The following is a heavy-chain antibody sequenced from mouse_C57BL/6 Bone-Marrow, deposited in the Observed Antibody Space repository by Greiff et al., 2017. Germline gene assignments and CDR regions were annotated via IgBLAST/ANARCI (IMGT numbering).Heavy chain of an antibody. CDR3: ARNIYYGNYGAMDY. D-gene: IGHD2-1*01. J-gene: IGHJ4*01. Sequence: EVKLVESGGGLVKPGGSLKLSCAASGFTFSSYTMSWVRQTPEKRLEWVATISGGGGNTYYPDSVKGRFTISRDNAKNTLYLQMSSLRSEDTALDYCARNIYYGNYGAMDYWGQGTSVTVSS. CDR2: ISGGGGNT. CDR1: GFTFSSYT. V-gene: IGHV5-9*01.